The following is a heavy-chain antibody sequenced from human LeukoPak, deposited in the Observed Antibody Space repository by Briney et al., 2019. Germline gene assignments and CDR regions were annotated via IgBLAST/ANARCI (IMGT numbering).Heavy chain of an antibody. CDR3: ARASYSYDINGWVPFDY. V-gene: IGHV4-61*02. J-gene: IGHJ4*02. D-gene: IGHD3-22*01. CDR2: IYTSGST. CDR1: GGSISSSSYY. Sequence: SETLSLTCTVSGGSISSSSYYWGWIRQPAGKGLEWIGRIYTSGSTNYNPSLKSRVTISGDTSKNQFSLRLSSVTAADTAVYYCARASYSYDINGWVPFDYWGQGTLVTVSS.